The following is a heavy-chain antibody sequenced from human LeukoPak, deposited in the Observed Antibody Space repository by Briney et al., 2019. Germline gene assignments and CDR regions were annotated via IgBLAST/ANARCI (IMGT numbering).Heavy chain of an antibody. Sequence: GGSLRLSCAASGFTFSGYWMHWVRQVPEKGLELVSRIDNDGHGILYADSVKGRFTTSRDNAKNTLYLQMNSLRFEDTAVYYCATGGGWVPSFGVVTHIDVWGKGTTVTVSS. J-gene: IGHJ6*03. V-gene: IGHV3-74*03. CDR3: ATGGGWVPSFGVVTHIDV. CDR1: GFTFSGYW. D-gene: IGHD3-3*01. CDR2: IDNDGHGI.